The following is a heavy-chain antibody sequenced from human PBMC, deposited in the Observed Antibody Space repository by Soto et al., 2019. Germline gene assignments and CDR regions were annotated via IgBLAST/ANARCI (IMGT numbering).Heavy chain of an antibody. CDR3: ARWAAAGTSYYYYYMDV. CDR2: ISSSSSYI. CDR1: GFTFSSYS. D-gene: IGHD6-13*01. V-gene: IGHV3-21*01. J-gene: IGHJ6*03. Sequence: PGGSLRLSCAASGFTFSSYSMNWVRQAPGKGLEWVSSISSSSSYIYYADSVKGRFTISRDNAKNSLYLQMNSLRAEDTAVYYCARWAAAGTSYYYYYMDVWGKGTTVTVSS.